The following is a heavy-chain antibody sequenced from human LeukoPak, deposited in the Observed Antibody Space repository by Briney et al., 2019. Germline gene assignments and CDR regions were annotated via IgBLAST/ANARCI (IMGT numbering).Heavy chain of an antibody. CDR1: GDSISSSSYY. J-gene: IGHJ4*02. D-gene: IGHD1-26*01. V-gene: IGHV4-39*07. CDR3: ARGVGAPYYFDY. CDR2: IYHSGST. Sequence: SETLSLTCTVSGDSISSSSYYWGWIRQPPGKGLEWIGSIYHSGSTYYNPSLKSRVTISVDTSKNQFSLKLSSVTAADTAVYYCARGVGAPYYFDYWGQGTLVTVSS.